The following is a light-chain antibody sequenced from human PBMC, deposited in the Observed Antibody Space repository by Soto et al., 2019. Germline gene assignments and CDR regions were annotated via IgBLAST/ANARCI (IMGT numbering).Light chain of an antibody. CDR2: DVS. CDR3: CSYAGSYTFVV. CDR1: SSDVGGYNY. J-gene: IGLJ2*01. V-gene: IGLV2-11*01. Sequence: QSVLTQPRSVSGSPGQSVTISCTGTSSDVGGYNYVSWYQQHPGKAPKLMIYDVSKRPSGVPDRFSGSKSGNTASLTISGLQAEDKGVYYCCSYAGSYTFVVFGEGTKLTVL.